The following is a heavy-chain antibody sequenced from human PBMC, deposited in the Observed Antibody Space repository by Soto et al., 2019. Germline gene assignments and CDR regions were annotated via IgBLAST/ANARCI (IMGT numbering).Heavy chain of an antibody. CDR1: GGSITSNTFY. Sequence: SETLSLTCAVSGGSITSNTFYWGCLPPPPGKGLEWIGSIYYSGRTYYSPSLKSRVTISVDTSKNQFSLKLSSVTAADTAVYYCARALWGPAGHINWIDPWGQGTLVTVS. CDR2: IYYSGRT. V-gene: IGHV4-39*07. CDR3: ARALWGPAGHINWIDP. D-gene: IGHD2-2*01. J-gene: IGHJ5*02.